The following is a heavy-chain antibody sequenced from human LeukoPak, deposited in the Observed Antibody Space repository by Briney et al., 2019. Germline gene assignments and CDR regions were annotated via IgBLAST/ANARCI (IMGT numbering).Heavy chain of an antibody. D-gene: IGHD1-26*01. V-gene: IGHV3-13*01. CDR1: GFTFSNYD. J-gene: IGHJ4*02. CDR2: IGVAANT. Sequence: QPGGSLRLSCAASGFTFSNYDMHWVRQATGKCLEWVSAIGVAANTFYSGSVKGHFTISRENAKNYLYLLMSSLRAEDTAMYYCARQNTPHGNFEYWGQGTLVTVSS. CDR3: ARQNTPHGNFEY.